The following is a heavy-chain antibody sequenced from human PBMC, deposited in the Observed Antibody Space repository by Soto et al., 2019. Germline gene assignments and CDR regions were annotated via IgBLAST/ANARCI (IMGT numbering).Heavy chain of an antibody. CDR2: IIPIFNST. J-gene: IGHJ4*02. Sequence: SVKVSCKVSGSRFSNYVISWVRQAPGHGLEWLGRIIPIFNSTKYAQSFQGRVTITADKSTSTASLELSSLRSDGTAVYYCAREGRGKKAGYNGLVSLGYWGQGTLVTVSS. CDR1: GSRFSNYV. V-gene: IGHV1-69*06. CDR3: AREGRGKKAGYNGLVSLGY. D-gene: IGHD2-2*02.